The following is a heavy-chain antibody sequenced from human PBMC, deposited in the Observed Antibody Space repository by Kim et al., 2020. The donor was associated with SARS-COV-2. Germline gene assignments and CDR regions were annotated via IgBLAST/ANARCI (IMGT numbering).Heavy chain of an antibody. D-gene: IGHD3-10*01. CDR2: TYYRSRWYN. CDR3: ASVTGGDFDP. V-gene: IGHV6-1*01. J-gene: IGHJ5*02. Sequence: SQTLSLTCAISGDSVSNNSVTWNWIRQSPSRGLEWLGRTYYRSRWYNDYAVSLKSRITINPDTSRNQFSLQLNSVTPEDTAVYYCASVTGGDFDPWGQGTLVTVSS. CDR1: GDSVSNNSVT.